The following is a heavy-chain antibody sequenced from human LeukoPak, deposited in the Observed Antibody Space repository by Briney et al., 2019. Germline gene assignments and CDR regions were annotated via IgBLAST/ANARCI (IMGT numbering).Heavy chain of an antibody. CDR1: GGSISSSSYY. J-gene: IGHJ5*02. D-gene: IGHD3-10*01. CDR2: IYYSGST. CDR3: ARGAPVLLWFGESDNWFDP. Sequence: SETLSLTCTVSGGSISSSSYYWGWIRQPPGKGLEWIGSIYYSGSTNYNPSLKSRVTISVDTSKNQFPLKLSSVTAADTAVYYCARGAPVLLWFGESDNWFDPWGQGTLVTVSS. V-gene: IGHV4-39*06.